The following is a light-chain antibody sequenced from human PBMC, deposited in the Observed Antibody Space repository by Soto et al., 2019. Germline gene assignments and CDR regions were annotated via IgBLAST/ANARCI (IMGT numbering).Light chain of an antibody. CDR1: QSVSSY. V-gene: IGKV3-11*01. CDR3: QQRSNWPPLYT. J-gene: IGKJ2*01. Sequence: EIVLTQSPATLSLSPGERATLSCRASQSVSSYLAWYQQRPGQAPRLLIYDASNRATGIPARFSGSGSGTDLTLTISSLEHEDFAVYYCQQRSNWPPLYTVGQGTKLEIK. CDR2: DAS.